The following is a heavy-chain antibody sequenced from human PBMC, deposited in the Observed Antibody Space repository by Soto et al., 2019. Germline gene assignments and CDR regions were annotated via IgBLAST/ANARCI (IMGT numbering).Heavy chain of an antibody. V-gene: IGHV3-23*01. J-gene: IGHJ4*02. CDR3: AKGDFGALRWSAF. CDR1: GFTFSSYA. Sequence: GGSLRLSCAASGFTFSSYAMSWVRQAPGKGLEWVSGISGSDGSTYYADSVKGRFTISRDNSKNTLYLQMNSLRAEDTAVYYCAKGDFGALRWSAFWARGPLVTVSS. D-gene: IGHD3-10*01. CDR2: ISGSDGST.